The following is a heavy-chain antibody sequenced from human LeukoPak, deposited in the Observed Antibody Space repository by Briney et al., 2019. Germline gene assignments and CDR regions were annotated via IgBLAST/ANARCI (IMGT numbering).Heavy chain of an antibody. CDR3: ARDTESYGRPFYY. CDR1: GFTFSSYS. V-gene: IGHV3-21*01. J-gene: IGHJ4*02. D-gene: IGHD1-26*01. Sequence: GGSLRLSCAASGFTFSSYSMNWVRQAPGKGLEWVSSISSSSSYIYYADSVKGRFTISRDNAKNSLYLQMNSLRAEDTAVYYCARDTESYGRPFYYCGQGTVVTVSS. CDR2: ISSSSSYI.